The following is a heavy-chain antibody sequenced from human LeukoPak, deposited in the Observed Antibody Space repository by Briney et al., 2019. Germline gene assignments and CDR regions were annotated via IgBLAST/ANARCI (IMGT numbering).Heavy chain of an antibody. D-gene: IGHD3-22*01. Sequence: PSETLSLTCTVSGGSISSSNFYWAWIRQPPGKGLEWIGSSYSSGDTYSNPSLNSRVTISVDMSKNQFSLNLSSVTAADTAVYYCARLVSYDSSGDRYLFDYWGQGTLVTVSS. J-gene: IGHJ4*02. CDR2: SYSSGDT. CDR1: GGSISSSNFY. V-gene: IGHV4-39*01. CDR3: ARLVSYDSSGDRYLFDY.